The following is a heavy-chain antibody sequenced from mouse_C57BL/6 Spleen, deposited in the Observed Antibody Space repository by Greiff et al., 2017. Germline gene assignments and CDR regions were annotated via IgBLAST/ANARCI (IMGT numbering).Heavy chain of an antibody. V-gene: IGHV5-17*01. CDR3: ARSSSYEGLYAMDY. D-gene: IGHD1-1*01. Sequence: EVMLVESGGGLVKPGGSLKLSCAASGFTFSDYGMHWVRQAPEKGLEWVAYISSGSSTIYYADTVKGRFTISRDNAKNTLFLQMTSLRSEDTAMYYCARSSSYEGLYAMDYWGQGTSVTVSS. CDR1: GFTFSDYG. CDR2: ISSGSSTI. J-gene: IGHJ4*01.